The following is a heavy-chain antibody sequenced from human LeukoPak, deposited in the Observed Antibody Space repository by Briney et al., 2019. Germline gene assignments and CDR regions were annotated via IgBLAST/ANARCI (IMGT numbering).Heavy chain of an antibody. CDR1: GSTFDDYG. J-gene: IGHJ4*02. Sequence: GGSLRLSCAASGSTFDDYGMSWVRQAPGKGLEWVSGINWNGGSTGYADSVKGRFTISRDNAKNSLYLQMNSLRAEDTALYYCARDRSTSVAGTLWDYWGQGTLVTVSS. D-gene: IGHD6-19*01. CDR2: INWNGGST. V-gene: IGHV3-20*04. CDR3: ARDRSTSVAGTLWDY.